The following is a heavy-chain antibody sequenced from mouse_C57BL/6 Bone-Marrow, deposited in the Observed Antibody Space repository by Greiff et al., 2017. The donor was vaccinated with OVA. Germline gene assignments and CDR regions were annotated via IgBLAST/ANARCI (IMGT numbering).Heavy chain of an antibody. V-gene: IGHV14-4*01. Sequence: EVQLQQSGAELVRPGASVKLSCTASGFNIKDDYMHWVKQRPEQGLEWIGWIDPENGDTEYASKFQGKATITADTSSNTAYLQLSSLTSEDTAVYYCTTPIYYGFAYWGQGTLATVSA. CDR1: GFNIKDDY. D-gene: IGHD2-1*01. J-gene: IGHJ3*01. CDR2: IDPENGDT. CDR3: TTPIYYGFAY.